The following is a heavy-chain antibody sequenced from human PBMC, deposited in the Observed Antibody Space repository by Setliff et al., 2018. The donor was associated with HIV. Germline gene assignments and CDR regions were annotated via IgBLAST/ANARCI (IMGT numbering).Heavy chain of an antibody. CDR3: TTWGKGSVWFGELLVSPDVFDI. Sequence: GGSLRLSCVVSGFNFKSAWMSWVRQGPGKGLEWVGRIKSKADGGTTDYAASLKGRFTISRDDSKNTLYLQMNSLKIEDTAVYYCTTWGKGSVWFGELLVSPDVFDIWGQGTLVTVSS. CDR1: GFNFKSAW. V-gene: IGHV3-15*01. CDR2: IKSKADGGTT. J-gene: IGHJ3*02. D-gene: IGHD3-10*01.